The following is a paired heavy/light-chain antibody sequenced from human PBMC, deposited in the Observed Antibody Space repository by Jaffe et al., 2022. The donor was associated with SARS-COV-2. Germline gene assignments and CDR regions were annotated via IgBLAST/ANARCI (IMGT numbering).Heavy chain of an antibody. Sequence: EVQLVESGGDLVQPGGALRLSCAASGFIFSSYWMTWVRQAPGKGLEWVANVREDGSEIYYVDSVKGRFTISRDNARNSLYLQMNSLRAEDTAVYYCARVRLRFQSNGRTTCYEGIDNWGQGTLVTVSS. J-gene: IGHJ4*02. D-gene: IGHD2-2*01. CDR3: ARVRLRFQSNGRTTCYEGIDN. V-gene: IGHV3-7*01. CDR2: VREDGSEI. CDR1: GFIFSSYW.
Light chain of an antibody. Sequence: DIVMTQSPDSLTVSLGERATINCKSSQSVLFSSNEKNYLAWYQQKPGQPPKLLIYWASIREPGVPDRFSGSGSGTDFTLTISSLQAEDVAIYYCQQYYGTPFTFGPGTKVDIK. CDR1: QSVLFSSNEKNY. CDR3: QQYYGTPFT. V-gene: IGKV4-1*01. J-gene: IGKJ3*01. CDR2: WAS.